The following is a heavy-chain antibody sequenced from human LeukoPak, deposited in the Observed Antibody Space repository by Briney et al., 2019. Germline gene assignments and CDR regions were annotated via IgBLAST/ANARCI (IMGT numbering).Heavy chain of an antibody. CDR3: ARLPYYDFLGIDY. CDR2: IYYSGST. V-gene: IGHV4-39*01. D-gene: IGHD3-3*01. J-gene: IGHJ4*02. CDR1: GGSISSSSYY. Sequence: PSETLSLTCTVSGGSISSSSYYWGWIRQPPGKGLEWIGSIYYSGSTYYNPSLKSRVTISVDTSKNQFSLKLSSVTAADTAVYYCARLPYYDFLGIDYWGQGTLVTVSS.